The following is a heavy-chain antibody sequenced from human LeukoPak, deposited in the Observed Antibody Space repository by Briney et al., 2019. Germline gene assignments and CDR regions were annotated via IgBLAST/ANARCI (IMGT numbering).Heavy chain of an antibody. V-gene: IGHV3-33*01. J-gene: IGHJ4*02. CDR2: IWYDGSNK. D-gene: IGHD3-10*01. CDR3: ARVRNYYGSGNFDY. CDR1: GFTFSSYG. Sequence: GGSLRLSCAASGFTFSSYGMHWVRQAPGKGLEWVAVIWYDGSNKYYAGSVKGRFTISRDNSKNTLYLQMNSLRAEDTAVYYCARVRNYYGSGNFDYWGQGTLVTVSS.